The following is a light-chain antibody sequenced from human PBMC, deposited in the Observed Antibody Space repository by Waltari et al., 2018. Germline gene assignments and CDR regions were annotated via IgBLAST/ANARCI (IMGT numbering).Light chain of an antibody. Sequence: EIVLTQSPLSLPVTPGESASISCRSSQSLLHSNGDNNLDWYVQKPGQSPRLLIYLGFNRASGVPDKFSAGGSGTDFTLRISRVEAEDVGVYFCMQSLHTPFTFAQGTRLDIK. CDR1: QSLLHSNGDNN. CDR3: MQSLHTPFT. V-gene: IGKV2-28*01. CDR2: LGF. J-gene: IGKJ2*01.